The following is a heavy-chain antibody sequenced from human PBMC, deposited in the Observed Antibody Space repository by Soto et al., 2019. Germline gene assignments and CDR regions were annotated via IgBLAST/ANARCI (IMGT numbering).Heavy chain of an antibody. V-gene: IGHV3-33*06. D-gene: IGHD6-19*01. J-gene: IGHJ4*02. Sequence: GGSLRLSCVASGFTFNNYAMYWVRQAPGKWLEWVASIWNDGSSKNYADSVKGRFAISRDNFKNMVSLQMNSLRAEDTAVYYCAKEYYPYTSDWYATFEYWGQGXVVTVYS. CDR2: IWNDGSSK. CDR1: GFTFNNYA. CDR3: AKEYYPYTSDWYATFEY.